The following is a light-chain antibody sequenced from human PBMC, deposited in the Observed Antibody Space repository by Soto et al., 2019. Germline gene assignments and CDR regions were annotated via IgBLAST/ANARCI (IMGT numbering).Light chain of an antibody. Sequence: QSVSESPGKTVTISCTRSSGSIASNYVQWYQQRPGSAPTTVIYEDNGRPSGVPDRFSGSIDSSSNSASLLISGLKTEDEADYYCQSSWVFGGGTKLTVL. CDR1: SGSIASNY. J-gene: IGLJ3*02. CDR3: QSSWV. CDR2: EDN. V-gene: IGLV6-57*03.